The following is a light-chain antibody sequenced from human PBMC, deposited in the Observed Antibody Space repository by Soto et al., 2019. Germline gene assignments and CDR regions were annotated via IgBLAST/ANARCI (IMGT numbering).Light chain of an antibody. CDR1: QNIADY. CDR3: LQTFTTHIT. CDR2: SSS. Sequence: DIQMTQSPSSLSASAGDTVTITCRASQNIADYLGWYQQKPGKAPKLLMYSSSILHDGVSSRFSGDGSGTAFTLTIAGLQPEDFATYYCLQTFTTHITFGGGTKVDIK. V-gene: IGKV1-39*01. J-gene: IGKJ4*01.